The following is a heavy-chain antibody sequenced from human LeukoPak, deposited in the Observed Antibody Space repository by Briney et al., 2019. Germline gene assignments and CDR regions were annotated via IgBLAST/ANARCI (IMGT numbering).Heavy chain of an antibody. CDR1: GFTFSNYW. V-gene: IGHV3-7*01. D-gene: IGHD6-6*01. CDR3: ARIGYRSSSLDY. J-gene: IGHJ4*02. Sequence: GGSLRLSRAASGFTFSNYWMTWVRQAPGKGLEWVANIKQDGSQKYYVDSVKGRFTISRDNAKISSYLQMNSLRAEDTAVYYCARIGYRSSSLDYWGQGTLVTVSS. CDR2: IKQDGSQK.